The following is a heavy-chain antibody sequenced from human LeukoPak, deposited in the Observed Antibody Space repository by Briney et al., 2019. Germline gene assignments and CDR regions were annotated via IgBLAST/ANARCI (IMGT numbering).Heavy chain of an antibody. V-gene: IGHV3-30*07. Sequence: DSVKGRFTISRDNSKNTLYLQMNSLRAEDTAVYYCARKNTVNFDFWGQGALVIVSS. D-gene: IGHD2-2*02. CDR3: ARKNTVNFDF. J-gene: IGHJ4*02.